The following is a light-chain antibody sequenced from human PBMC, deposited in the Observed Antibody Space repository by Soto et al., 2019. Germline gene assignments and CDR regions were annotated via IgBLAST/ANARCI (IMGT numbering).Light chain of an antibody. CDR3: QHYNKSPARLT. CDR2: GES. CDR1: QSVGGNY. Sequence: EIVLTQSPGILSLSPGERATLSCRASQSVGGNYLAWYQQKPGQAPRLLMYGESTRATGIPDRFSGSGSGTDFTLTISRLEPEDFAVYYCQHYNKSPARLTFGGGTKVEMK. J-gene: IGKJ4*01. V-gene: IGKV3-20*01.